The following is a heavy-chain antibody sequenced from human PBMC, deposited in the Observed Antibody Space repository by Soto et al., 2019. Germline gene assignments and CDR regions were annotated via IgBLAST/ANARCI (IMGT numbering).Heavy chain of an antibody. CDR1: GYTFTSYD. J-gene: IGHJ4*02. CDR3: ARRAETNGWNGFGADKYYFDF. Sequence: ASVKVSCKASGYTFTSYDIYWVRQATGQGLERMGWMNPNTGNSGYAQKFQGRVTMTSDTSISTAHMELSSLRTEDTAVYYCARRAETNGWNGFGADKYYFDFWGQGTLVTVSS. CDR2: MNPNTGNS. V-gene: IGHV1-8*01. D-gene: IGHD1-1*01.